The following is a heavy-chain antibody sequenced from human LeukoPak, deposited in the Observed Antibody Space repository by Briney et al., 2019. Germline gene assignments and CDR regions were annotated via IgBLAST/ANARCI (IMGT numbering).Heavy chain of an antibody. CDR1: GYTFTAYY. CDR2: INPNSGGT. J-gene: IGHJ4*02. D-gene: IGHD3-9*01. CDR3: TRDGVLRYFDWLLDRTYYFDY. Sequence: GASVKVSCKASGYTFTAYYMHWVRQAPGQGLEWMGWINPNSGGTNYAQKFQGRVTMTRDTSISTAYMELSRLRSDDTAVYYCTRDGVLRYFDWLLDRTYYFDYWGQGTLVTVSS. V-gene: IGHV1-2*02.